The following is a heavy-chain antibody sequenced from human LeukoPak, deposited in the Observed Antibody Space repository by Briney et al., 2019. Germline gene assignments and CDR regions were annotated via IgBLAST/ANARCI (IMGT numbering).Heavy chain of an antibody. J-gene: IGHJ4*02. CDR2: IYYSGST. Sequence: PSETLSLTCTVSGCSISSGGYYWSWLRQHPGKGLEWIGYIYYSGSTYYNPSLKSRVTISVDTSKNQFSLKLSSVTAADTAVYYCASSIAAAGTDYWGQGTLVTVSS. CDR3: ASSIAAAGTDY. V-gene: IGHV4-31*03. CDR1: GCSISSGGYY. D-gene: IGHD6-13*01.